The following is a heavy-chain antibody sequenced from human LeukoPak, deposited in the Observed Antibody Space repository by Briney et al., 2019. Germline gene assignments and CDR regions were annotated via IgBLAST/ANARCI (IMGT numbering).Heavy chain of an antibody. D-gene: IGHD2-21*02. Sequence: GGSLRLSCAASGFTFSSYAMHWVRQAPGKGLEWVAIISSDGSSKYYADSVKGRFTISRDNSKNTLYLQMNSLRAEDTAVYYCAIDGDEDGFDIWGQGTTVTVSS. CDR3: AIDGDEDGFDI. J-gene: IGHJ3*02. V-gene: IGHV3-30*04. CDR2: ISSDGSSK. CDR1: GFTFSSYA.